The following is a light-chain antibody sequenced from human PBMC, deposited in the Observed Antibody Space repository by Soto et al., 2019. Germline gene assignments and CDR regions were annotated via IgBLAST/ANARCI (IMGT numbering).Light chain of an antibody. CDR2: DAS. V-gene: IGKV3-11*01. CDR1: QSVSSY. CDR3: QQRSNWPPSCT. Sequence: EIVLTQSPATLSLSPGERATLSCRASQSVSSYLAWYQQKPGQAPRLLIYDASNRATGIPARFSGSGSGTDFTLTIISLDPEDFAVYYCQQRSNWPPSCTFGQGTKLAIK. J-gene: IGKJ2*02.